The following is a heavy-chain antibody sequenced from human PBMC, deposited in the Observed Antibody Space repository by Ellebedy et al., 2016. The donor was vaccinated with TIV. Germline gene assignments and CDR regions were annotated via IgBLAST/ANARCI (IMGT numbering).Heavy chain of an antibody. V-gene: IGHV1-46*01. J-gene: IGHJ4*02. CDR1: GYTFTSYY. D-gene: IGHD6-25*01. CDR2: INPSGGST. CDR3: AVMGPWGNSGLDY. Sequence: ASVKVSCXASGYTFTSYYMHWVRQAPGQGLEWMGIINPSGGSTSYAQKFQGRVTMTRDTSTSTAYMELSSLRSEDTAVYYCAVMGPWGNSGLDYWGQGTLVTVSS.